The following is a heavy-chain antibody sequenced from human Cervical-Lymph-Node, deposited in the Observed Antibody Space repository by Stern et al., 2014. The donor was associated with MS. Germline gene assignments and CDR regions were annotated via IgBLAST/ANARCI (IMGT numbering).Heavy chain of an antibody. CDR3: ARDRGYYAANAFDM. CDR1: GFTFSRSG. J-gene: IGHJ3*02. D-gene: IGHD3-3*01. Sequence: EVQLVQSGGGLVKPGGSLRLSCAGSGFTFSRSGMNWVRQAPGKGLEWVSSITSSSTYIYYADSVKGRFTISRDNAKSSLHLQMNSLRAEDTAVYYCARDRGYYAANAFDMWGQGTMVTVSS. V-gene: IGHV3-21*01. CDR2: ITSSSTYI.